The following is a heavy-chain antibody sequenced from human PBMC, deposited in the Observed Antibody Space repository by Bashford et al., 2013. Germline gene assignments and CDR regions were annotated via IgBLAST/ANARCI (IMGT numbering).Heavy chain of an antibody. CDR2: INPNPNSGAT. CDR1: GYTFSDYY. V-gene: IGHV1-2*02. J-gene: IGHJ3*01. D-gene: IGHD1-26*01. Sequence: PSVKVSCKASGYTFSDYYLHWVRQAPGQGLEWMEWINPNPNSGATKYAEMFQGRVTMTRDTSISTAYMELSSLRSDDTAVYFCARDGPVVGVWNAFDVWGQGTVVTVSS. CDR3: ARDGPVVGVWNAFDV.